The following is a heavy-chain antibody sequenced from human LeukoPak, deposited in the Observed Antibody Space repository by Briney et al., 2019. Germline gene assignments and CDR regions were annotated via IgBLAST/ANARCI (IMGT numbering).Heavy chain of an antibody. CDR1: GYTFTSYD. D-gene: IGHD3-22*01. V-gene: IGHV1-8*01. J-gene: IGHJ5*02. Sequence: ASVKVSCKASGYTFTSYDINWVRQATGQGLEWMGWMNPNSGNTGYAQKFQGRVTMTRNTSISTAYMELSRLRSEDTAVYYCARDPDQTWYYYDSSGYSNWFDPWGQGTLVTVSS. CDR2: MNPNSGNT. CDR3: ARDPDQTWYYYDSSGYSNWFDP.